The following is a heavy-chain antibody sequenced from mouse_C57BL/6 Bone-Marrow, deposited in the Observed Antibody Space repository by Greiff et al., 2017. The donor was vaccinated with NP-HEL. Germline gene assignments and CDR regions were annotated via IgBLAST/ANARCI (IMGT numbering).Heavy chain of an antibody. J-gene: IGHJ4*01. Sequence: VQLQQPGAELVRPGSSVKLSCKASGYTFTSYWMDWVKQRPGQGLEWIGNIYPSDSETHYNQKFKDKATLTVDKSSSTAYMQLSSLTSEDSAVYYCARFLSIVTNYYAMDYWGQGTSVTVSS. CDR1: GYTFTSYW. V-gene: IGHV1-61*01. CDR3: ARFLSIVTNYYAMDY. CDR2: IYPSDSET. D-gene: IGHD2-5*01.